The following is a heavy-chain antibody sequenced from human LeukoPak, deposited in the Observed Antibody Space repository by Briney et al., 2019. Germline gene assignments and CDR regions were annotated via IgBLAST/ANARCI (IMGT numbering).Heavy chain of an antibody. J-gene: IGHJ4*02. D-gene: IGHD3-9*01. CDR3: AKAGDYDILTGYPAYFDY. Sequence: PGRSLRLSCAASGFTFDDYAMHWVRQAPGKGLEWVSGISWNSGSIGYADSVKGRFTISRDNAKNSLYLQMNSLRAEDTALYYCAKAGDYDILTGYPAYFDYWGQGTLDTVSS. CDR2: ISWNSGSI. CDR1: GFTFDDYA. V-gene: IGHV3-9*01.